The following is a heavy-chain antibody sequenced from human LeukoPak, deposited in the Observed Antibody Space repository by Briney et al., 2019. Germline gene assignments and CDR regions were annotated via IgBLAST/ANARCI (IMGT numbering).Heavy chain of an antibody. Sequence: SETPSLTCAVYGGAFSGYYWSWIRQPPGKGVEWIGGINHSGSTNYNPSLKSRVTISVDTSKNQFSLKLSSVTAADTAVYYCARGRGWVVTAIPGFDYWGQGTLVTVSS. CDR2: INHSGST. CDR1: GGAFSGYY. CDR3: ARGRGWVVTAIPGFDY. J-gene: IGHJ4*02. D-gene: IGHD2-21*02. V-gene: IGHV4-34*01.